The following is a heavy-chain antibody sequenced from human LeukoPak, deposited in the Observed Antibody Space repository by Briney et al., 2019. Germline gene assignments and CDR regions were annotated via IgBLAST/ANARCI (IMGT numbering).Heavy chain of an antibody. D-gene: IGHD6-13*01. CDR3: AREGIAEPDTNWFDH. CDR1: GYTFTSYY. Sequence: ASVKVSCKPSGYTFTSYYLHWVRQAPGQGLEWMGWINPTSGGIHYAQKFQGRVTMTRDTSISTAYMELSRLTSDDTAVYYCAREGIAEPDTNWFDHWGQGTLVTVSS. CDR2: INPTSGGI. J-gene: IGHJ5*02. V-gene: IGHV1-2*02.